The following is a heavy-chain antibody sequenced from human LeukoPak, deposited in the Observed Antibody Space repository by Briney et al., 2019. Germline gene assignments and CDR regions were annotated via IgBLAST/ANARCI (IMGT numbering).Heavy chain of an antibody. Sequence: GGSLRLSCVGSGFTSIAYALTWARQAPGKGLEWVSGISGGGVTTYYADSAKGRFTISRDNSKNTLYLQMNSLRADDTAIYYCARNQQLGGHSYYYYGMDVWGQGTTVTVSS. CDR1: GFTSIAYA. CDR2: ISGGGVTT. J-gene: IGHJ6*02. V-gene: IGHV3-23*01. CDR3: ARNQQLGGHSYYYYGMDV. D-gene: IGHD3-16*01.